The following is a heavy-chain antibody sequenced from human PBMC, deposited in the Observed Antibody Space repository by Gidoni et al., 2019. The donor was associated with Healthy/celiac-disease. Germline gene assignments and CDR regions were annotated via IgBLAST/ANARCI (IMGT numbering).Heavy chain of an antibody. V-gene: IGHV3-23*01. Sequence: EVQLLESGGGLVQPGGSLRLSCAASGFTFSSYAMSWVRQAPGKGLGWVSDISGSGGSTYYADSVKGRFTISRENSKNTLYLQMNSLRAEDTAVYYCAKDPLVAAAADYWGQGTLVTVSS. CDR3: AKDPLVAAAADY. J-gene: IGHJ4*02. CDR2: ISGSGGST. D-gene: IGHD6-13*01. CDR1: GFTFSSYA.